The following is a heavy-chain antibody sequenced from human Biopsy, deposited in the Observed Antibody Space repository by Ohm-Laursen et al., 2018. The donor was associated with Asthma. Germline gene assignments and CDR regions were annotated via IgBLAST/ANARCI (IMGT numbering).Heavy chain of an antibody. J-gene: IGHJ4*02. D-gene: IGHD6-19*01. CDR3: ARDSYSSGLYDDFES. Sequence: GSLRLSCAASGFIFSDYYMSWIRRAPGKGLEWISYINGKSNSIEYADSVKGRFTISRDNAKNSLYLQMNSLRAEDTAVYYCARDSYSSGLYDDFESWGQGTLVTVSS. V-gene: IGHV3-11*01. CDR1: GFIFSDYY. CDR2: INGKSNSI.